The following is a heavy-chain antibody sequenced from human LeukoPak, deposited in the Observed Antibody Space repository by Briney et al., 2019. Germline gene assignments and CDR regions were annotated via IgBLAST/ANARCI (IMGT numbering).Heavy chain of an antibody. D-gene: IGHD3-9*01. CDR2: TRNKANSYTT. Sequence: GRSLRLSCAASGFTFSDHYMDWVRQAPGKGLEWVGRTRNKANSYTTEYAASVKGRFTISRDDSENSLSLQMNSLKTEDTAVYYCARDGKYYDILTGYYKVYFDYWGQGTLVTVSS. J-gene: IGHJ4*02. CDR3: ARDGKYYDILTGYYKVYFDY. CDR1: GFTFSDHY. V-gene: IGHV3-72*01.